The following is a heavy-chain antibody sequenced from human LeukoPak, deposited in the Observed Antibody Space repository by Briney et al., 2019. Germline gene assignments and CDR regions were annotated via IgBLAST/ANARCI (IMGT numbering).Heavy chain of an antibody. V-gene: IGHV4-31*03. CDR2: IYNSGST. D-gene: IGHD3-10*01. Sequence: SETLSLTCSVSGGSISSGNYYWSWIRQHPGKGLEWIVYIYNSGSTFYNPSLKRRVTISVDTSKNYFSLKLRSVTAADTAVYYCAIPMIRGVISAFDIWGQGTMVTVSS. J-gene: IGHJ3*02. CDR3: AIPMIRGVISAFDI. CDR1: GGSISSGNYY.